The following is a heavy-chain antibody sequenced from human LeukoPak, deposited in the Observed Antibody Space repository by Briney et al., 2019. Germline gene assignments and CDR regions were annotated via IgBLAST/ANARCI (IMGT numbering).Heavy chain of an antibody. J-gene: IGHJ4*02. CDR3: AKDAGYDVGATDY. Sequence: GGSLRLSCAASGFTFSNYALSWVRQAPGKGLEWVSAIGGSGDTTYYADSVKGRFTISRDNSKNTLYLQMNSLRAEDTALYYCAKDAGYDVGATDYWGQGILVIVSS. CDR2: IGGSGDTT. D-gene: IGHD1-26*01. CDR1: GFTFSNYA. V-gene: IGHV3-23*01.